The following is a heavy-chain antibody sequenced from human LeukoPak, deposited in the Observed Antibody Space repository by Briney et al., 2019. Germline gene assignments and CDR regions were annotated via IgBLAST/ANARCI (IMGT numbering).Heavy chain of an antibody. Sequence: PGGSLRLSCAASGFTFSSYAMSWVRQAPGKGLEWVSAISGSGGSTYYADSVKGRFTISRDNSKNTLYLQMNSLRAEGTAVYYCAKDYYDILTGGMDVWGKGTTVTVSS. J-gene: IGHJ6*04. CDR3: AKDYYDILTGGMDV. CDR1: GFTFSSYA. D-gene: IGHD3-9*01. V-gene: IGHV3-23*01. CDR2: ISGSGGST.